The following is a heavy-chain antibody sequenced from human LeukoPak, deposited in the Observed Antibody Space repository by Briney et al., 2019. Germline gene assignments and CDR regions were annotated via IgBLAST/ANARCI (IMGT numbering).Heavy chain of an antibody. D-gene: IGHD3-16*01. CDR2: MRSDGNNK. CDR3: AREGMMITFGGPWGYFDY. Sequence: GGSLRLSGAASGFTFSGCAMHWVRQAPGKGLEWVAVMRSDGNNKYYADSVKGRFTISRDNSKNTLDLQMNSLRAEDTAVYYCAREGMMITFGGPWGYFDYWGQGTLVTVSS. V-gene: IGHV3-33*01. CDR1: GFTFSGCA. J-gene: IGHJ4*02.